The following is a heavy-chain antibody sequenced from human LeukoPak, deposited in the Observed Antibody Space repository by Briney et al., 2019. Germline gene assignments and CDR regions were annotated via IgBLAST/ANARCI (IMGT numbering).Heavy chain of an antibody. Sequence: TGGSLRLSCAASGFTFSSYAMSWVRQAPGKGLEWVSAISGSGGSTYYADSVKGRFTISRDNSKNTLYLQMNSLRAEDTAVYYCAKTPQIVGATALDCWGQGTLVTVSS. V-gene: IGHV3-23*01. CDR3: AKTPQIVGATALDC. D-gene: IGHD1-26*01. J-gene: IGHJ4*02. CDR1: GFTFSSYA. CDR2: ISGSGGST.